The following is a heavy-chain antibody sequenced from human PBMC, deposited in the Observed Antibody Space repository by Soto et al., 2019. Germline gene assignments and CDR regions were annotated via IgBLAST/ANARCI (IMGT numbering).Heavy chain of an antibody. CDR1: GFPFSSYW. Sequence: EVQLVDSGGDLVQPGESLRLSCAASGFPFSSYWMSWVRQAPGKGLEWVANIKPDGSEKYYVDSVKGRFTISRDNAKTSLYLQMNSLRAEDTALYLCVRGGYFFNDWGQGTLVTVSS. CDR2: IKPDGSEK. D-gene: IGHD3-22*01. V-gene: IGHV3-7*01. CDR3: VRGGYFFND. J-gene: IGHJ4*02.